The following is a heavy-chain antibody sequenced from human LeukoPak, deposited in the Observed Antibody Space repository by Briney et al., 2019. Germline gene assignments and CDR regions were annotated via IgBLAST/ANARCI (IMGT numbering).Heavy chain of an antibody. J-gene: IGHJ4*02. D-gene: IGHD3-9*01. CDR2: IYYSGST. V-gene: IGHV4-39*01. Sequence: SETLPLTCTVSGGSISSSSYYWGRIRQPPGKGLEWIGSIYYSGSTYYNPSLKSRVTISVDTSKSQFSLKLSSVTAADTAVYYCARLGSGYYDILTGYYKRGVFDYWGQGTLVTVSS. CDR1: GGSISSSSYY. CDR3: ARLGSGYYDILTGYYKRGVFDY.